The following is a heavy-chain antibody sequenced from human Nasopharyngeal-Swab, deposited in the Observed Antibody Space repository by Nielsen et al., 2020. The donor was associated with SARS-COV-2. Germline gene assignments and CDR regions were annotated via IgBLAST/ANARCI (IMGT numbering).Heavy chain of an antibody. D-gene: IGHD6-6*01. Sequence: SETLSLTCTVSGGSISSYYWSWIRQPPGKGLEWIGEIYHSGSTNYNPSLKSRVTISVDKSKNQFSLKLSSVTAADTAVYYCARGPYSRSSLWVHWGQRTLVTVSS. CDR2: IYHSGST. CDR1: GGSISSYY. CDR3: ARGPYSRSSLWVH. V-gene: IGHV4-59*01. J-gene: IGHJ4*02.